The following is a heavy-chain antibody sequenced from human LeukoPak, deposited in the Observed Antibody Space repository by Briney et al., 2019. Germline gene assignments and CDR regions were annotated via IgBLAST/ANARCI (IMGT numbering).Heavy chain of an antibody. CDR3: AADGEYAFQV. D-gene: IGHD2/OR15-2a*01. Sequence: GGSLRLSCAASGLXFHNTWMHWIRQAPGKGLVWGSRIISDGVTTTYADSVKGRFTISRDNAKNTMYLQMNSLRADDTAVYYCAADGEYAFQVWGQGTMVTVSS. V-gene: IGHV3-74*01. CDR1: GLXFHNTW. J-gene: IGHJ3*01. CDR2: IISDGVTT.